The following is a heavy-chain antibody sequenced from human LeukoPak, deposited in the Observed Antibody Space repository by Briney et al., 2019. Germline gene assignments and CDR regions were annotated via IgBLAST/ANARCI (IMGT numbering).Heavy chain of an antibody. D-gene: IGHD1-1*01. CDR2: IWYDGSNK. J-gene: IGHJ4*02. V-gene: IGHV3-33*06. CDR1: GFTFSNYR. CDR3: AKGTTGDITLVEY. Sequence: GGSLRLSCAASGFTFSNYRMHWVRQAPGKGLEWVAVIWYDGSNKYYADSVKGRFTISRDNSKNTLYLQMNSLRAEDTAVYYCAKGTTGDITLVEYWGQGTLVTVSS.